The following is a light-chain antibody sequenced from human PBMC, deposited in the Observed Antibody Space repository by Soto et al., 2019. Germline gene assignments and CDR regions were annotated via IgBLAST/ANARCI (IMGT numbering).Light chain of an antibody. CDR1: QSVSSSY. CDR2: GAS. J-gene: IGKJ3*01. Sequence: EIVLTQSPGTLSLSPGERATLSCRASQSVSSSYLAWYQQKPGQAPRLLIYGASSRATGIPDRFSGRGSGTAFTLTISTLAPEDFPVYYCQQYGSSLFTFGPGTKVDIK. V-gene: IGKV3-20*01. CDR3: QQYGSSLFT.